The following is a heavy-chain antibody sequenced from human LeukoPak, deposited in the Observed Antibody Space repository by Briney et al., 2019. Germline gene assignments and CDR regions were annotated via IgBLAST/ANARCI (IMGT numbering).Heavy chain of an antibody. J-gene: IGHJ4*02. CDR3: AKDLPSGSLGRYFDY. Sequence: GGSLRLSCAASGFTFSSYAMHWVRQAPGKGLEWVAVISYDGSNKYYADSVKGRFTISRGNSKNTLYLQMNSLRAEDTAVYYCAKDLPSGSLGRYFDYWGQGTLVTVSS. CDR1: GFTFSSYA. D-gene: IGHD1-26*01. V-gene: IGHV3-30-3*01. CDR2: ISYDGSNK.